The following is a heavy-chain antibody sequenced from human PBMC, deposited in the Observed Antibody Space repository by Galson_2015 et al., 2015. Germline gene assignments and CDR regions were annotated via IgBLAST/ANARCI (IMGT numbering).Heavy chain of an antibody. CDR3: AREMLDRDYVGWDFEL. CDR1: GFTFSNYD. J-gene: IGHJ5*02. Sequence: SLRLSCAASGFTFSNYDFHWVRQVRGEGLEWVSGIGTAGDTYYSGSVKGRFTISRENVKNSLYLQMDNVRAGDTAVYYCAREMLDRDYVGWDFELWGQGTLVTVSS. D-gene: IGHD4-17*01. V-gene: IGHV3-13*01. CDR2: IGTAGDT.